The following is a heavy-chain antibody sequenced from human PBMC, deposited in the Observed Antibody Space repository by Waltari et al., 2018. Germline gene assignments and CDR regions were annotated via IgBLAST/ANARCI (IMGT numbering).Heavy chain of an antibody. CDR2: INSDGTNT. D-gene: IGHD3-22*01. CDR1: GFTFRSHW. V-gene: IGHV3-74*01. Sequence: EVQLVESGGGLVQPGGSLRLSCVASGFTFRSHWMHWVRQAPGKGLVWLSRINSDGTNTRYADSVKGRFTISRDNAKNTLYMQMNSLRAEDTAVYYCARGLSSGIADYWGQGTPVTVSS. CDR3: ARGLSSGIADY. J-gene: IGHJ4*02.